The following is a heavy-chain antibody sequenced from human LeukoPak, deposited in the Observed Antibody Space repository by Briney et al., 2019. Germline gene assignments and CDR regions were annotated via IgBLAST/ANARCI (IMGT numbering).Heavy chain of an antibody. Sequence: SETLSLTCTVSGGSISSGGYYWSWIRQHPGKGLEWIGYIYYSGSTYYNPSLKSRVTISVDTSKNQFSLKLSSVAAADTAVYYCARNLLLWFGEDGDVESYYFDYWGQGTLVTVSS. V-gene: IGHV4-31*03. CDR3: ARNLLLWFGEDGDVESYYFDY. CDR2: IYYSGST. CDR1: GGSISSGGYY. J-gene: IGHJ4*02. D-gene: IGHD3-10*01.